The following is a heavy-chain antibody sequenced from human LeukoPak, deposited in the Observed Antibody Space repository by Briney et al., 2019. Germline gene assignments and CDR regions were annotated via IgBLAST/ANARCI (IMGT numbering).Heavy chain of an antibody. CDR2: IDNSGTT. J-gene: IGHJ6*03. V-gene: IGHV4-39*01. CDR1: GASISSSPYY. Sequence: PSETLSLTCTVSGASISSSPYYWGWIRQPPGKGLEWIGSIDNSGTTHYNPSLKSRVIITVDISKNQFSLELNSVTAADTAVYYCARLYRDGSYYYYYMDVWGKGTTVTV. CDR3: ARLYRDGSYYYYYMDV. D-gene: IGHD2-2*02.